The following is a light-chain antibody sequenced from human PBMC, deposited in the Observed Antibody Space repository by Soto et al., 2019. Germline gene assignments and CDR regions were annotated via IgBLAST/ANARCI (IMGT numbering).Light chain of an antibody. CDR3: QQYGSSPWT. J-gene: IGKJ1*01. V-gene: IGKV3-20*01. Sequence: EIVLTQSPGTLSLSPGERATLSCRASQSITNNYLAWYQQKPGQAPRLLIYLASNRAAGIPDRFSGSGSGADFTLTINRLEPEDFAVYHCQQYGSSPWTFGQGTKVAIK. CDR2: LAS. CDR1: QSITNNY.